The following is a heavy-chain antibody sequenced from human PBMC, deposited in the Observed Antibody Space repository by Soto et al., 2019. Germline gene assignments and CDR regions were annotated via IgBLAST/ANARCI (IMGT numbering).Heavy chain of an antibody. Sequence: QLQLQQWGAGLLKPSETLSLTCAVYGGSFSGYYWSWIRQPPGKGLEWIGEINHSGSTNYNPSLKSRVTISVDTSKTQFSLKLSSVTAADTAVYYSAREFGYSYAYYYMDVWGKGTTVTVSS. CDR2: INHSGST. CDR1: GGSFSGYY. D-gene: IGHD5-18*01. V-gene: IGHV4-34*01. J-gene: IGHJ6*03. CDR3: AREFGYSYAYYYMDV.